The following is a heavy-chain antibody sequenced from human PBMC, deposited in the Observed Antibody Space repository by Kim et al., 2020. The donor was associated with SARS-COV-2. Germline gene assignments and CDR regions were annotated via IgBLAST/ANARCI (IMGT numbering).Heavy chain of an antibody. Sequence: SLKSRVTFSVDTSKNQFSLKLSSVTAADTAVYYCARAPHSNYGGSGCFDYWGQGTLVTVSS. D-gene: IGHD4-17*01. CDR3: ARAPHSNYGGSGCFDY. V-gene: IGHV4-31*02. J-gene: IGHJ4*02.